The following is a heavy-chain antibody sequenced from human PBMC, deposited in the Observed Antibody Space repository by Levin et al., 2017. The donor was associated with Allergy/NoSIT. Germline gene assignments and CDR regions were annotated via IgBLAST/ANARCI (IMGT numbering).Heavy chain of an antibody. CDR2: ISYDGSNK. V-gene: IGHV3-30-3*01. CDR3: ARGIYGSGSYYRLARPPGFDY. J-gene: IGHJ4*02. CDR1: GFTFSSYA. Sequence: GGSLRLSCAASGFTFSSYAMHWVRQAPGKGLEWVAVISYDGSNKYYADAVKGRFTISRDNSKNTLYLQMNSLRAEDTAVYYCARGIYGSGSYYRLARPPGFDYWGQGTLVTVSS. D-gene: IGHD3-10*01.